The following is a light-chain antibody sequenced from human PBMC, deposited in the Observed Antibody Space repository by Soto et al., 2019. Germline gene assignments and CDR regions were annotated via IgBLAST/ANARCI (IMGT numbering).Light chain of an antibody. CDR1: QSIRSW. V-gene: IGKV1-5*01. CDR2: DAY. CDR3: QQYNSYSWT. J-gene: IGKJ1*01. Sequence: DIQMTQSPSILSASVGDRVTITCRASQSIRSWLAWYQQKPGKAPKLLIYDAYSLESGVPSRFSGSRSGTEFTLTISSLQPDDFATYYCQQYNSYSWTFGQGTKVDIK.